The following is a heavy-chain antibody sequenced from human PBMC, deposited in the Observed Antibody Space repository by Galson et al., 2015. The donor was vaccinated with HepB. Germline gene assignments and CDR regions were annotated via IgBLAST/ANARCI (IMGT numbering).Heavy chain of an antibody. CDR2: IIPILGIA. CDR3: ARDPGYCGGDCRYYYYYGMDV. Sequence: SVKVSCKASGGTFSSYAISWVRQAPGQGLEWMGRIIPILGIANYAQKFQGRVTITADKSTSTAYMELSSLRSEDTAVYYCARDPGYCGGDCRYYYYYGMDVWGQGTTVTVSS. J-gene: IGHJ6*02. CDR1: GGTFSSYA. D-gene: IGHD2-21*02. V-gene: IGHV1-69*04.